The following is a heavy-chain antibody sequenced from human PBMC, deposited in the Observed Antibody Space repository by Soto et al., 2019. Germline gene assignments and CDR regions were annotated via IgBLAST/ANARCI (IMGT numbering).Heavy chain of an antibody. J-gene: IGHJ4*02. D-gene: IGHD5-12*01. CDR3: ARDQGGYSGYDPVDY. Sequence: EVQLVESGGGLVQPGGSLRLSCAASGFTFSSYAMNWVRQAPGKGLEWVSYISRSSSTIYYADSVKGRFTISRDNVKNSLYLQMNSLRDEDTDVYYCARDQGGYSGYDPVDYWGQGTLVTVSS. CDR1: GFTFSSYA. V-gene: IGHV3-48*02. CDR2: ISRSSSTI.